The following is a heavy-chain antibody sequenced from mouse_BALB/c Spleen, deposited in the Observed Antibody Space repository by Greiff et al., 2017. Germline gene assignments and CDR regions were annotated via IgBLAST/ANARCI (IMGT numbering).Heavy chain of an antibody. V-gene: IGHV5-6-5*01. Sequence: EVQVVESGGGLVKPGGSLKLSCAASGFPFSSYALSWVRQTPEKRLEWVASISSGGSTYYPDSVKGRFTISRDNARNILYLQMSSLRSEDTAMYYCAREGHYYGYYYAMDYWGQGTSVTVSS. CDR3: AREGHYYGYYYAMDY. CDR2: ISSGGST. D-gene: IGHD1-2*01. CDR1: GFPFSSYA. J-gene: IGHJ4*01.